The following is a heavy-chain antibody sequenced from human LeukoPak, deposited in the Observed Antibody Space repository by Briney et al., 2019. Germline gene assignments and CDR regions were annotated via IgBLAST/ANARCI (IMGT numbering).Heavy chain of an antibody. CDR1: SGSFSSYQ. Sequence: KPSETLSLACAVYSGSFSSYQWNWIRQPPGKGLEWIGEISHRGTTNYNPSLKSRVTMSVDTSKNLFSLKLSSVTAADTAVYYCARGAESSSWSLDYWGQGTLVTVSS. J-gene: IGHJ4*02. D-gene: IGHD6-13*01. V-gene: IGHV4-34*01. CDR2: ISHRGTT. CDR3: ARGAESSSWSLDY.